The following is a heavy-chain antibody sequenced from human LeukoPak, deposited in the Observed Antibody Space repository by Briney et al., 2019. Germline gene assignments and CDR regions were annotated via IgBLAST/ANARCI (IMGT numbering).Heavy chain of an antibody. J-gene: IGHJ4*02. CDR3: ARSKNLDY. CDR1: GASIRSYF. Sequence: SETLSLTCTVSGASIRSYFWTWIRQPPGKGLEWIGYVYYSGSTNYNPSLESRVTISLDTSKNQFSLNLNSVTAVDTAVYYCARSKNLDYWGQGTLVTVSS. V-gene: IGHV4-59*01. CDR2: VYYSGST.